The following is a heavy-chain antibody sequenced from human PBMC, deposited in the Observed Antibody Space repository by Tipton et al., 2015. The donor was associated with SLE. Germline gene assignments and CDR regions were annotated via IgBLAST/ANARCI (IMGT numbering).Heavy chain of an antibody. Sequence: GLVKPSETLSLTCNVSGGSIDSSSYYWGWIRQPPGKGLEWIGSISYSGSTYYTPSLKSRVTISIDTSKNQFSLKLSSVTAADTAVYYCARRDCSGRPCYAVDYWGQGTLVTVSS. J-gene: IGHJ4*02. D-gene: IGHD2-15*01. CDR3: ARRDCSGRPCYAVDY. V-gene: IGHV4-39*07. CDR1: GGSIDSSSYY. CDR2: ISYSGST.